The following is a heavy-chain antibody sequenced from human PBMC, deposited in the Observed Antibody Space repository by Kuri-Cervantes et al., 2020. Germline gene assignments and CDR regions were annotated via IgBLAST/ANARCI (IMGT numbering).Heavy chain of an antibody. V-gene: IGHV3-7*04. J-gene: IGHJ4*02. CDR2: IKQDGSEK. CDR3: ARGLRDAYY. Sequence: GESLKISCASSGFTFSSYWMSWVRQAPGKGLEWVANIKQDGSEKYYVDSVKGRFTISRDSAKNSLYLQMNSLRAEDTAVYYCARGLRDAYYWGQGTLVTVSS. D-gene: IGHD4-17*01. CDR1: GFTFSSYW.